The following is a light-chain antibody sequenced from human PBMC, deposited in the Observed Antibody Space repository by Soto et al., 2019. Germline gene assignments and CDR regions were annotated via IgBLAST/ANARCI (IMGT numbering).Light chain of an antibody. J-gene: IGLJ2*01. CDR3: AAWDDSLRGAHVV. CDR1: SSNIGSNY. Sequence: QSVLTQPPSASGTPGQRVTISCSGSSSNIGSNYVYWYQQLPGTAPKLLIYSNNQRPSGVPDRFSGSKSGTSASLAISGLRSEDEDDYYCAAWDDSLRGAHVVFGGGTKLTVL. V-gene: IGLV1-47*02. CDR2: SNN.